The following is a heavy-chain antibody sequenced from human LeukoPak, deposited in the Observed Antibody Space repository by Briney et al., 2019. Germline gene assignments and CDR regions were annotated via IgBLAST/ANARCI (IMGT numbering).Heavy chain of an antibody. V-gene: IGHV1-18*01. Sequence: GASVKVSCKASGYAFTSYAMHWVRQAPGQRLEWMGWISAYNGNTNYAQMLQGRVTMTTDTSTSTAYMELRSLRSDDTAVYYCARVPHLEWLLYPSYEYFDYWGQGTLVTVSS. CDR2: ISAYNGNT. D-gene: IGHD3-3*01. CDR1: GYAFTSYA. CDR3: ARVPHLEWLLYPSYEYFDY. J-gene: IGHJ4*02.